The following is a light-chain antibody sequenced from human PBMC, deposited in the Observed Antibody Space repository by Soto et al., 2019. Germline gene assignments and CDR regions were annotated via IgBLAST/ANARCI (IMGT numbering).Light chain of an antibody. CDR2: DAS. CDR3: QQRSNWPPLFT. Sequence: EIVLTHSAATLSLSPGERATLSCRASQSVSSYLAWYQQKPGQAPRLLIYDASNRATGIPARFSGSGSGTDFTLTISSLEPEDFAVYYCQQRSNWPPLFTFGPGTKVDIK. CDR1: QSVSSY. V-gene: IGKV3-11*01. J-gene: IGKJ3*01.